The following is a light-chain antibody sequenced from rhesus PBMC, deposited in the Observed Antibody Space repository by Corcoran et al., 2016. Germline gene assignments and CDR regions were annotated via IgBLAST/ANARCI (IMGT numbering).Light chain of an antibody. CDR2: EVS. J-gene: IGKJ1*01. CDR3: RQTLQAPRT. CDR1: QSLLHSIGYTY. V-gene: IGKV2-78*01. Sequence: DIVMTQTPLLPSVTSGEPASIPCRSSQSLLHSIGYTYLHWYSEKPGQSPQLLIYEVSHRASGVPDRFSGRWSGTDFTLEIRRMEAGGVGVYCCRQTLQAPRTFGQGTKVEIK.